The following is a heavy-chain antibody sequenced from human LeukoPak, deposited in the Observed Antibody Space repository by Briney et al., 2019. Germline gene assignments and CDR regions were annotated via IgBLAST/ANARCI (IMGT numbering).Heavy chain of an antibody. CDR3: ARAAAVGRPFDY. CDR1: GFTVSSNY. Sequence: GGSLRLSCAASGFTVSSNYMSWVRQAPGKGLEWVSVIYSGGSTYYADSVKGRFTISRDNSKNTLYLQKNSLRAEDTAVYYCARAAAVGRPFDYWGQGTLVTVSS. V-gene: IGHV3-66*01. J-gene: IGHJ4*02. D-gene: IGHD6-13*01. CDR2: IYSGGST.